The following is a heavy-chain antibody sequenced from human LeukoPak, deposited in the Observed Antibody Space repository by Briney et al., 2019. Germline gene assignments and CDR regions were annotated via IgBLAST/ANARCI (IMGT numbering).Heavy chain of an antibody. V-gene: IGHV4-34*01. Sequence: SETLSLTCAVYGGSFSGYYWSWIREPPGKGLEWIGEINHSGSTNYNPSLKSRVTISVDTSKNQFSLKLSSVTAADTAVYYCAREPLDPYYFDYWGQGTLVTVSS. D-gene: IGHD1-1*01. J-gene: IGHJ4*02. CDR3: AREPLDPYYFDY. CDR1: GGSFSGYY. CDR2: INHSGST.